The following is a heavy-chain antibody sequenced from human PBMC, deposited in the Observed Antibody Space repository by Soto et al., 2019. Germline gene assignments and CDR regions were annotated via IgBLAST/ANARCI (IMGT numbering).Heavy chain of an antibody. V-gene: IGHV3-21*01. CDR1: GFTFSTYT. CDR3: AREVRRGWFDP. CDR2: ISSTSSSM. Sequence: VQESGGGLVKPGGSLRVSCAASGFTFSTYTMNWVRQAPGKGLEWVSSISSTSSSMSYADSVKGRFTISRDNANNSLFLQMNSLTAEDTAVYYCAREVRRGWFDPWGQGTLVTVSS. J-gene: IGHJ5*02.